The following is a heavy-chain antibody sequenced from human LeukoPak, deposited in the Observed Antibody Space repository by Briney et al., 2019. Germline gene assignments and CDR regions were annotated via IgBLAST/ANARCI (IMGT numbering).Heavy chain of an antibody. D-gene: IGHD3-3*01. CDR1: GYTFTGYY. CDR3: ARDRAIFGVNRAGAAWFDP. Sequence: ASVKVSCKASGYTFTGYYMHWVRQAPGQGLEWMGWINPNSGGTNYAQKFQGRVTMTRDTSISTAYMGLSRLRSDDTAVYYCARDRAIFGVNRAGAAWFDPWGQGTLVTVSS. V-gene: IGHV1-2*02. J-gene: IGHJ5*02. CDR2: INPNSGGT.